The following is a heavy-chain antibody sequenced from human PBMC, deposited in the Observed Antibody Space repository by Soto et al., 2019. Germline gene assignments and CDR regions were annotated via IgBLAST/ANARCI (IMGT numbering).Heavy chain of an antibody. Sequence: GGSLRLSCAASGFTFSSYSMNWVRQAPGKGLEWVSYISSSSSTIYYADSVKGRFTISRDNAKNSRYLQMNSLRDEDTAVYYCAGDSGVLRFLEWSGEYPQDFDYWGQGTLVTVSS. CDR3: AGDSGVLRFLEWSGEYPQDFDY. V-gene: IGHV3-48*02. J-gene: IGHJ4*02. CDR1: GFTFSSYS. CDR2: ISSSSSTI. D-gene: IGHD3-3*01.